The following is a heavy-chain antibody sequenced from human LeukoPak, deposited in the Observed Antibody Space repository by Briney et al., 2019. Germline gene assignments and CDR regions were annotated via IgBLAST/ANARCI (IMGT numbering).Heavy chain of an antibody. CDR2: ISSSGSTI. CDR1: GFTFSNYE. J-gene: IGHJ4*02. Sequence: GGSLRLSCAASGFTFSNYEMNWVRQAPGKGLEWVSYISSSGSTIYYADSVKGRFTISRDNAKNSLYLQMNSLRAEDTAVYYCARERGYYDSSDYWGQGTLVTVSS. D-gene: IGHD3-22*01. V-gene: IGHV3-48*03. CDR3: ARERGYYDSSDY.